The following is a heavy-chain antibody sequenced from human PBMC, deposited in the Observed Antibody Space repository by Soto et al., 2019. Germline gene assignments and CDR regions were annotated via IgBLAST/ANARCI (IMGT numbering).Heavy chain of an antibody. CDR1: GFTFSDYY. D-gene: IGHD1-26*01. J-gene: IGHJ4*02. Sequence: PGGSLRLSCAASGFTFSDYYMNWIRQAPGKGLEWVSYISSSSSYTNYADSVKGRFTISRDNAKDSLYLQMNSLRADDTAVYYCAREEYSGSYRGPFDYWGQGTLVTVSS. CDR3: AREEYSGSYRGPFDY. V-gene: IGHV3-11*05. CDR2: ISSSSSYT.